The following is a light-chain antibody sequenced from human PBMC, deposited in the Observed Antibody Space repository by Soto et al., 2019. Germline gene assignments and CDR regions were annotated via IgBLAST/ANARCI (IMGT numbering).Light chain of an antibody. Sequence: EIVMTQSPATLSVSPGERATLSCRASQSVSSNLAWYQQKPGQAPRLLNYGAFTRATGIPARLSGSGSGTDFTLTISSLQSEDFAVYYCQQYNNWPRTFGQGTKVEIK. J-gene: IGKJ1*01. V-gene: IGKV3-15*01. CDR3: QQYNNWPRT. CDR2: GAF. CDR1: QSVSSN.